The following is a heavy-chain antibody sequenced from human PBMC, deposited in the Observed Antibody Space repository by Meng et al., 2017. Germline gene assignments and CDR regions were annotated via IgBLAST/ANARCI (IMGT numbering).Heavy chain of an antibody. Sequence: SVKVSCKASGGTFSSYAISWVRQAPGQGLEWMGGIIPIFGTANYAQKFQGRVTITADKSTSTAYMELSSLRSGDTAVYYCARSGGTMVRGVIIGYYYGMDVWGQGTTVTVSS. V-gene: IGHV1-69*06. CDR1: GGTFSSYA. D-gene: IGHD3-10*01. CDR3: ARSGGTMVRGVIIGYYYGMDV. CDR2: IIPIFGTA. J-gene: IGHJ6*02.